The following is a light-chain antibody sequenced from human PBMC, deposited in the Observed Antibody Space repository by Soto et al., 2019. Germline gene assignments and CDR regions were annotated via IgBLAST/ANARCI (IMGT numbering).Light chain of an antibody. J-gene: IGKJ5*01. Sequence: EIVLTQSPRTLSLSPGERATLSCRASQSVSSSYLAWYQQKPGQAPRLLIYGASSRATGIPDRFSGSGSGTDFTLTISRLEPEDFAVYYCQQYGSSPPITFGLGTRLEI. CDR2: GAS. V-gene: IGKV3-20*01. CDR3: QQYGSSPPIT. CDR1: QSVSSSY.